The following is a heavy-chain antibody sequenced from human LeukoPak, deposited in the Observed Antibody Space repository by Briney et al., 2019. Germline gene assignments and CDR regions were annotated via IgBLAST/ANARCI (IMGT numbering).Heavy chain of an antibody. Sequence: GGSLRLSCGVSGFTFRRYWMHWVRQVPGKGLLWVARTNTAGTITTYADSVQGRFTMSRDNGQEKPFLQLTSLRVEDTAVYFCVREAMFERSLDRWGQGTLVTVSS. J-gene: IGHJ4*02. V-gene: IGHV3-74*01. D-gene: IGHD1-14*01. CDR1: GFTFRRYW. CDR2: TNTAGTIT. CDR3: VREAMFERSLDR.